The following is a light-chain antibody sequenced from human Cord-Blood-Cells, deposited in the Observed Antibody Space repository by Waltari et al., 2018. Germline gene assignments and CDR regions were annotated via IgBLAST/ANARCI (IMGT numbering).Light chain of an antibody. J-gene: IGLJ3*02. V-gene: IGLV1-44*01. CDR2: SNN. CDR1: SSNIGSNT. Sequence: QSVLTQPPSASGTPGQRVTISCSGSSSNIGSNTVNWYQQLPGPAPKLPIYSNNQRPSGVPDRFSGSKSGTSASLAISGLQSEDEADYYCAAWDDSLNGPVFGGGTKLTVL. CDR3: AAWDDSLNGPV.